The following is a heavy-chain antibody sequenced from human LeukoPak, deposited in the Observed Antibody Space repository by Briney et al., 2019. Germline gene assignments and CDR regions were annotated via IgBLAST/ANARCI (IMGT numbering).Heavy chain of an antibody. CDR2: IRYDGSNK. J-gene: IGHJ4*02. V-gene: IGHV3-30*02. Sequence: GGSLRLSCAASGFTFSSYGMHWVRQAPGKGLEWVAFIRYDGSNKYYADSVKGRFTISRDNAKNSLYLQMNSLRAEDMALYYCAKDTGSGYSSGWYYFDYWGQGTLVTVSS. CDR3: AKDTGSGYSSGWYYFDY. CDR1: GFTFSSYG. D-gene: IGHD6-19*01.